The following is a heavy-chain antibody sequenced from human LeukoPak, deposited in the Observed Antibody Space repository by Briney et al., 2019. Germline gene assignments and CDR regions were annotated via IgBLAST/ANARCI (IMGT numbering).Heavy chain of an antibody. V-gene: IGHV1-69*05. CDR3: ARDTPHIYYDSSGYYFDY. J-gene: IGHJ4*02. CDR1: GATFSSYA. D-gene: IGHD3-22*01. Sequence: SVKVSCKASGATFSSYAISLVRQAPGQGLEWMGRIIPIFGTANYAQKFQGRVTITTDESTSTAYMELSSLRSEDTAVYYCARDTPHIYYDSSGYYFDYWAQGTLVTVSS. CDR2: IIPIFGTA.